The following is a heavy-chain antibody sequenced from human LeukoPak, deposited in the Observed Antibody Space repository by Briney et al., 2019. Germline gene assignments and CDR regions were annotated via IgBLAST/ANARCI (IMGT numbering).Heavy chain of an antibody. D-gene: IGHD3-10*01. CDR2: IYYSGST. Sequence: SETLSLTCTVSGGSISSGGYYWSWIRQHPGKGLEWIGYIYYSGSTNYNPSLKSRVTISVDTSKNQFSLKLSSVTAADTAVYYCARGRDLYYYGSGRVLDYWGQGTLVTVSS. J-gene: IGHJ4*02. CDR3: ARGRDLYYYGSGRVLDY. V-gene: IGHV4-31*03. CDR1: GGSISSGGYY.